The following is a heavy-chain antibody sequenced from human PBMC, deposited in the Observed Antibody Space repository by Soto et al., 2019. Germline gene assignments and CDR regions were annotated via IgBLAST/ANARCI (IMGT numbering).Heavy chain of an antibody. D-gene: IGHD6-25*01. CDR3: AKGAAVDV. CDR1: GFIVSSNY. CDR2: IYSDGST. V-gene: IGHV3-53*01. Sequence: GGSLRLSCAASGFIVSSNYMSWVRQAPGKGLEWVSFIYSDGSTFYTDSVKGRFTISRDNSKNTLYLQMNSLRVDDTAVYYCAKGAAVDVWGEGTTLSVSA. J-gene: IGHJ6*04.